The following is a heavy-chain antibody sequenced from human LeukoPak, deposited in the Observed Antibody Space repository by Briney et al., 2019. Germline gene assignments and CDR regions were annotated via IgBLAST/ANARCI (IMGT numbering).Heavy chain of an antibody. Sequence: GGSLRLSCAASGFTFSSYAMSWVRQAPGKGLEWVSAISGSGGNTYDADSVKGRFTISRDNAKNSLDLQMNSLRAEDTAVYYCARDTLGEGEDANYAVYYFDYWGQGTPVTVSS. CDR1: GFTFSSYA. CDR3: ARDTLGEGEDANYAVYYFDY. J-gene: IGHJ4*02. D-gene: IGHD3-10*01. CDR2: ISGSGGNT. V-gene: IGHV3-23*01.